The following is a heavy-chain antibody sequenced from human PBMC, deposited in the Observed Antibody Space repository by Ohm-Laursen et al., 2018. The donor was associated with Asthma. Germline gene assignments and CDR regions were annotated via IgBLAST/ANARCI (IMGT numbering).Heavy chain of an antibody. V-gene: IGHV3-11*01. J-gene: IGHJ4*02. CDR1: GFTFSNYY. D-gene: IGHD1-26*01. CDR2: ISTTSNTI. Sequence: SLRLSCSASGFTFSNYYMSWIRQAPGKGLEWVSYISTTSNTIYYADSVKGRFTISRDNAKSSLYLQMSNLRAEDTAVYYCARHTRLLSLWGQGTLVTVSS. CDR3: ARHTRLLSL.